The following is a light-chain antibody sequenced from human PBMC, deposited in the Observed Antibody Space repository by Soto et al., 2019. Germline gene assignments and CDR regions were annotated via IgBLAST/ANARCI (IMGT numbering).Light chain of an antibody. CDR3: SSYTGTSTVV. J-gene: IGLJ2*01. Sequence: QSALTRRASVSGSPGQSITISCTGSSTDVGGYNYVSWYQQYPGKAPKLMIYEVTNRPSGVSNRFSGSKSGNTASLTISGLQGEDDADYYCSSYTGTSTVVFGAGTKLTVL. V-gene: IGLV2-14*01. CDR2: EVT. CDR1: STDVGGYNY.